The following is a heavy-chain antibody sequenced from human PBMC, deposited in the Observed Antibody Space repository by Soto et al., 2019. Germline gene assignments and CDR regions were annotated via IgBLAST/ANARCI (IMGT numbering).Heavy chain of an antibody. CDR3: ARGGCGSGRCHTTVDYYGLDA. J-gene: IGHJ6*02. Sequence: EVRLVESGGGLVQPGGSLRLSCTASGFTFNTYWMTWVRQAPGKGLEWVANIKHDGGEQYYVGSVKGRFIISRDNAKKTLYLQMNSLRAEATAMYYCARGGCGSGRCHTTVDYYGLDAGGQETTVTVS. CDR2: IKHDGGEQ. V-gene: IGHV3-7*05. CDR1: GFTFNTYW. D-gene: IGHD1-26*01.